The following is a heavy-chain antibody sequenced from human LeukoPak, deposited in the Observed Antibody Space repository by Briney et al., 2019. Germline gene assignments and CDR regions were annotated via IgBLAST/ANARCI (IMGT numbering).Heavy chain of an antibody. Sequence: PGGSLRLSCVASGFTFTRYGMHWVRQAPGKGLEWLAVISSDGRDKHHADSVKGRFTISRDNSKNTLFLQVNSLRPEDTAVYYRAKDRKLGPADYYFDWWGQGTLVTVSS. CDR2: ISSDGRDK. CDR1: GFTFTRYG. D-gene: IGHD7-27*01. V-gene: IGHV3-30*18. CDR3: AKDRKLGPADYYFDW. J-gene: IGHJ4*02.